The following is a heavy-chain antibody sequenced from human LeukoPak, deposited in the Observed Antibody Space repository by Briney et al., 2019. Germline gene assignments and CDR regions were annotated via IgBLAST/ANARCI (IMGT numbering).Heavy chain of an antibody. J-gene: IGHJ6*02. CDR1: GFTVSSNY. Sequence: PGGSLRLSCAASGFTVSSNYMSWVRQAPGKGLEWVSVIYSGGSTYYADSVKGRFTISRDNSKNTLYLQMNSLRAEDTAVYYCARDSPIVVVPAAIPILYGMDVWGQGTTVTVSS. D-gene: IGHD2-2*01. CDR3: ARDSPIVVVPAAIPILYGMDV. CDR2: IYSGGST. V-gene: IGHV3-53*01.